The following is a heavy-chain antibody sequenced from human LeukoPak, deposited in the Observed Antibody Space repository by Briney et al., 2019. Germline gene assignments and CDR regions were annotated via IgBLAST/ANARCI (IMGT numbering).Heavy chain of an antibody. J-gene: IGHJ5*02. CDR2: INPSGGST. D-gene: IGHD1-26*01. Sequence: GASVKVSCKVSGYTFTSYYMHWVRQAPGQGLEWMGIINPSGGSTSYAQKFQGRVTMTRDTSTSTVYMELSSLRSEDTAVYYCARDSGPAVPIVGATDRFDPWGQGTLVTVSS. CDR1: GYTFTSYY. V-gene: IGHV1-46*01. CDR3: ARDSGPAVPIVGATDRFDP.